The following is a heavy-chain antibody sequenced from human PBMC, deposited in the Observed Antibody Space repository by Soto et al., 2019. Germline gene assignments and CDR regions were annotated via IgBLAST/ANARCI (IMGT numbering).Heavy chain of an antibody. J-gene: IGHJ4*02. CDR2: IFYSGST. CDR3: ARGRVLGVITPPDS. D-gene: IGHD3-3*01. CDR1: GASISSNNYY. Sequence: SETLSLTCTVSGASISSNNYYWSWIRQRPGKGLEWIGYIFYSGSTYYNSSLKSRVTISVDTSKNQFSLKLSSVTAADTAMYYCARGRVLGVITPPDSWGQGTLVTVSS. V-gene: IGHV4-31*03.